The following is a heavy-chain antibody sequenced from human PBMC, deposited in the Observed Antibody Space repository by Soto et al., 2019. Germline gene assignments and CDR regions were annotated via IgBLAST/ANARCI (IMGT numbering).Heavy chain of an antibody. D-gene: IGHD3-3*01. V-gene: IGHV4-4*07. J-gene: IGHJ5*02. CDR1: GGTISGYY. Sequence: SETLSLTCSVSGGTISGYYWTWIRQPAGTGLEWIGRIYSSGTTKYNPSLQSRVTMSLDTSNNQFSLRLTSVTSAATAVYYFGRCHRFPVWFDPWGQGALVTVSS. CDR2: IYSSGTT. CDR3: GRCHRFPVWFDP.